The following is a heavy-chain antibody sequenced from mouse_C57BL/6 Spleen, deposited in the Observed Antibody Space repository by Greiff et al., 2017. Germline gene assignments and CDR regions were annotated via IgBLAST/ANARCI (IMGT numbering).Heavy chain of an antibody. V-gene: IGHV2-2*01. J-gene: IGHJ3*01. CDR1: GFSLTSYG. Sequence: VMLVESGPGLVQPSQSLSITCTVSGFSLTSYGVHWVRQSPGKGLEWLGVIWSGGSTDYNAAFISRLSISKDNSKSQVFFKMNSLQADDTAIYYCASHDDYAATWFAYWGQGTLVTVSA. CDR2: IWSGGST. CDR3: ASHDDYAATWFAY. D-gene: IGHD2-4*01.